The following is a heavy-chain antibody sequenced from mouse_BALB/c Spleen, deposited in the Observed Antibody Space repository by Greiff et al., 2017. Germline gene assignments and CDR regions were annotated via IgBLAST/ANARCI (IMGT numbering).Heavy chain of an antibody. J-gene: IGHJ2*01. Sequence: VQLQQPGAELVKPGASVKLSCKASGYTFTSYWMHWVKQRPGQGLEWIGEIDPSDSYTNYNQKFKGKATLTVDKSSSTAYMQLSSLTSEDSAVYYCARRGNYGGDYWGQGTTLTVSS. CDR3: ARRGNYGGDY. D-gene: IGHD2-1*01. V-gene: IGHV1-69*02. CDR2: IDPSDSYT. CDR1: GYTFTSYW.